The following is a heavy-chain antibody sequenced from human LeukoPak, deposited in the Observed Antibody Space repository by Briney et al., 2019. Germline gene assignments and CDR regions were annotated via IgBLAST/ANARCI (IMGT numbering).Heavy chain of an antibody. D-gene: IGHD3-10*01. J-gene: IGHJ5*02. CDR3: AREVDGSEPMRGVNWFDP. CDR2: IIPIFGTA. V-gene: IGHV1-69*01. Sequence: SVKVSCKASGGTFSSYAISWVRQAPGQGLEWMGGIIPIFGTANYAQKFQGRVTITADESTSTAYMELSGLRSEDTAVYYCAREVDGSEPMRGVNWFDPWGQGTLVTVSS. CDR1: GGTFSSYA.